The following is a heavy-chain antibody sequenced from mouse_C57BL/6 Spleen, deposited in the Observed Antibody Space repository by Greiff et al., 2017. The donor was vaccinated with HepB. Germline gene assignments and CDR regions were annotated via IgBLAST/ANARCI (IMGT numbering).Heavy chain of an antibody. CDR3: ARLGYGNPGFAY. CDR2: IHPNSGST. V-gene: IGHV1-64*01. CDR1: GYTFTSYW. Sequence: QVQLQQPGAELVKPGASVKLSCKASGYTFTSYWMHWVKQRPGQGLEWIGMIHPNSGSTNYNEKFKSKATLTVDKSSSTAYMQLSSLTSEDSAVYDCARLGYGNPGFAYWGQGTLVTVAA. D-gene: IGHD2-1*01. J-gene: IGHJ3*01.